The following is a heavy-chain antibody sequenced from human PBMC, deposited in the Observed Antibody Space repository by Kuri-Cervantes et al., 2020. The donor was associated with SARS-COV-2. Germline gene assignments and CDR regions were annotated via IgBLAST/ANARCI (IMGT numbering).Heavy chain of an antibody. D-gene: IGHD2-21*01. V-gene: IGHV3-11*04. J-gene: IGHJ4*02. CDR3: ARELLLDY. Sequence: GESLKISCAASGFTFYNAWMSWVRQAPGKGLEWVSYISSSGSTIYYADSVKGRFSISRDNAKNSLYLQMNSLRAEDTAVYYCARELLLDYWGQGTLVTVSS. CDR1: GFTFYNAW. CDR2: ISSSGSTI.